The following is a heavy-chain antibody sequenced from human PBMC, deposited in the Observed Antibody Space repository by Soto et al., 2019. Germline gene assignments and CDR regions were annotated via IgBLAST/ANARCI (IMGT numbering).Heavy chain of an antibody. V-gene: IGHV3-23*01. J-gene: IGHJ3*02. CDR1: GFSFSSYA. CDR3: AKDLGYTSSWYYALHI. CDR2: ISGSGGTT. Sequence: GGSLRLSCVGSGFSFSSYAMNWVRQAPGQGLEWVSGISGSGGTTFYADSVKGRFTISRDNSKTTLYLQMNSLRAEDTAVYYCAKDLGYTSSWYYALHIWGQGTMVTVSS. D-gene: IGHD6-13*01.